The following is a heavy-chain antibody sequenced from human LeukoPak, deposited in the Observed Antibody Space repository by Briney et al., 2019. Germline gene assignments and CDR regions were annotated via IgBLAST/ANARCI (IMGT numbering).Heavy chain of an antibody. CDR3: ARSEVEAAAGTNFDY. Sequence: GGSLRLSCAASRFTFSSYSMNWVRQAPGKGLEWVSSISSSGSYIYHADSVKGRFTISRDNAKNSLYLQMNSLRAEDTALYYCARSEVEAAAGTNFDYWGQGTLVTVSS. D-gene: IGHD6-13*01. J-gene: IGHJ4*02. CDR2: ISSSGSYI. CDR1: RFTFSSYS. V-gene: IGHV3-21*04.